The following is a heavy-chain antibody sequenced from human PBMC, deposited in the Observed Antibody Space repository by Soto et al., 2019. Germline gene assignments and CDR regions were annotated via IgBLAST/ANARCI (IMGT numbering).Heavy chain of an antibody. CDR2: INPNSGGT. Sequence: GASVKVSCKASGYTFTGYYMHWVRQAPGQGLEWMGWINPNSGGTNYAQKFQGRVTMTRDTSISTAYMELSRLRSDDTAVYYCARERRYCSGGSCYLYWFDPWGQGTLVTVSS. CDR3: ARERRYCSGGSCYLYWFDP. V-gene: IGHV1-2*02. CDR1: GYTFTGYY. D-gene: IGHD2-15*01. J-gene: IGHJ5*02.